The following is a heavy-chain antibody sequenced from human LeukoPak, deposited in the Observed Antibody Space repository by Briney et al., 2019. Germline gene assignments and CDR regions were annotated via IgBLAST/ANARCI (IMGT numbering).Heavy chain of an antibody. CDR2: IYYSGST. Sequence: PSETLSLTCTVSGGSISSSSYYWGWIRQPPGKGLEWIGSIYYSGSTYYNPSLKSRVTISVDTSKNQFSLKLSSVTAADTAVYYCARDAGHQLSRRNYYAMDVWGQGTTVTVSS. CDR1: GGSISSSSYY. J-gene: IGHJ6*02. V-gene: IGHV4-39*07. D-gene: IGHD1-1*01. CDR3: ARDAGHQLSRRNYYAMDV.